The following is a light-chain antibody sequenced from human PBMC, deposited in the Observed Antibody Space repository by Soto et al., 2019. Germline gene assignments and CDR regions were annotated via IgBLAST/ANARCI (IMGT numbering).Light chain of an antibody. CDR2: DVS. CDR3: NSYRSTSARYV. CDR1: NIDVGGYNY. Sequence: QCVLTQPASVSGSPGEWITISCTGTNIDVGGYNYVSWYQQHPGKAPRLIISDVSNRPSGVSNRFSGSKSGNTASLTISGLQAEDEADYYCNSYRSTSARYVFGTGTKVTVL. J-gene: IGLJ1*01. V-gene: IGLV2-14*01.